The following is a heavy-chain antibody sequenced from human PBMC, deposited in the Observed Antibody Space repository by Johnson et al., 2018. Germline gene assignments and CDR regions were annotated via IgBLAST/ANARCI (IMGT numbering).Heavy chain of an antibody. D-gene: IGHD3-3*01. J-gene: IGHJ3*02. V-gene: IGHV3-49*03. CDR1: GFTFGDYS. CDR3: TRIAGRITIFGPGWGAFDI. CDR2: ITIKSYGGTT. Sequence: VQLVESGGGLVQPGRSLRLSCTASGFTFGDYSMSWFRQAPGKGLEWVGFITIKSYGGTTEYATSVKGRFTISRDDSKSIAYLQMDSLKTEDTGVYYCTRIAGRITIFGPGWGAFDIWGQGTMVIVSS.